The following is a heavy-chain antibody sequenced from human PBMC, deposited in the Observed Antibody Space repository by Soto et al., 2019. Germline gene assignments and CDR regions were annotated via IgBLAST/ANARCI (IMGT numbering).Heavy chain of an antibody. CDR2: ICYNGST. CDR3: ARPLSYYDFWSGFSGMDV. V-gene: IGHV4-39*01. J-gene: IGHJ6*02. CDR1: GGSISSSSYY. D-gene: IGHD3-3*01. Sequence: SETLSLTCTVSGGSISSSSYYWGWIRQPPGKGLEWIGSICYNGSTYYNPSLKSRVTISVDTSKNQFPLDLSSVTAAETAVYYCARPLSYYDFWSGFSGMDVWGQGTTVTVSS.